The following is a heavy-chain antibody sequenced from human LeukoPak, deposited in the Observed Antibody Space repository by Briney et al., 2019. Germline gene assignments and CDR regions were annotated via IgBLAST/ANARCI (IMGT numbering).Heavy chain of an antibody. V-gene: IGHV3-7*01. CDR1: GFTFSSYW. J-gene: IGHJ6*03. D-gene: IGHD1-26*01. CDR3: ATAYSERYGLGYYYMDV. Sequence: GGALRLSCAASGFTFSSYWMSWVREGLGKGLEWVANIKQEVIEKYYVDSVKGRFTISRDNAKNSLYLQMNSLRAEDTAVYYGATAYSERYGLGYYYMDVWGKGTTVTISS. CDR2: IKQEVIEK.